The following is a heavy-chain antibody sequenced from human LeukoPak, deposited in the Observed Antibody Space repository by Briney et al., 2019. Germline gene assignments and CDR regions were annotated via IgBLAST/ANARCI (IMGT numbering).Heavy chain of an antibody. CDR1: GGSISSSNW. D-gene: IGHD6-13*01. V-gene: IGHV4-4*02. CDR2: IYHSGST. J-gene: IGHJ2*01. Sequence: SETLSLTCAVSGGSISSSNWWSWVRQPPGKGLEWIGEIYHSGSTNYNPSLKSQVTISVDKSKNQFSLKLSSVTAADTAVYYCASLYSSSWYSYYGYWYFDLWGRGTLVTVSS. CDR3: ASLYSSSWYSYYGYWYFDL.